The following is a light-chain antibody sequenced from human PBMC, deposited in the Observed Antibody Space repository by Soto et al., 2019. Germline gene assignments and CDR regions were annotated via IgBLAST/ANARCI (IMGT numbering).Light chain of an antibody. CDR1: QSISSW. J-gene: IGKJ2*01. Sequence: DIQMTQSPSTLSASVGDRVTITFRASQSISSWLAWYQQKPGTAPKLLIYKASSLQSGVPSRFSGSGSGTEFTLTISSLQPDDFATYYCQQYSSYPYTFGQGNKLEIK. CDR2: KAS. CDR3: QQYSSYPYT. V-gene: IGKV1-5*03.